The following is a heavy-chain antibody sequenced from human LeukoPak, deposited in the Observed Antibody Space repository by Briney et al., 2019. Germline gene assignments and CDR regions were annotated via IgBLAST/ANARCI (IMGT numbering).Heavy chain of an antibody. Sequence: PGGSLRLSCAASGFIFSNHNMNWVRQAPGKGLEWVSYISSSSSTIYYADSVKGRFTISRDNAKNSLYLQMNSLRAEDTALYYCARLEDYDILTGFDYWGQGTLVTVSS. CDR2: ISSSSSTI. V-gene: IGHV3-48*04. D-gene: IGHD3-9*01. J-gene: IGHJ4*02. CDR1: GFIFSNHN. CDR3: ARLEDYDILTGFDY.